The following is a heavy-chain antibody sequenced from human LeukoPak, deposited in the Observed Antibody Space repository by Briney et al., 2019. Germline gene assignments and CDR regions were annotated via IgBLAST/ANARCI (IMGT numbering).Heavy chain of an antibody. Sequence: GRSLRLSCAASGFTFDDYAMHWVRQSPGKGLEWVSGIIWNSDSIGYADSVKGRFIISRDDAKNSLYLQMNSLRAEDTALYYCVRGDGSSSYLIDYWGQGTLVTVSS. V-gene: IGHV3-9*01. J-gene: IGHJ4*02. CDR2: IIWNSDSI. D-gene: IGHD2-2*01. CDR1: GFTFDDYA. CDR3: VRGDGSSSYLIDY.